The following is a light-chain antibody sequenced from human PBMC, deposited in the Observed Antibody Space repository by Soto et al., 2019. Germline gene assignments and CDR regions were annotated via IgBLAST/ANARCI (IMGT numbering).Light chain of an antibody. J-gene: IGLJ7*01. CDR2: EVS. CDR3: ATWDDDLNAAV. V-gene: IGLV2-14*01. CDR1: SSDVGGYNY. Sequence: QSALTQPASVSGSPGQSITISCTGTSSDVGGYNYVSWYQQHPGKAPKLMIYEVSNRPSGVSNRFSGSKSGNTASLTISGLQAEDEADYYCATWDDDLNAAVFGGGTQLTVL.